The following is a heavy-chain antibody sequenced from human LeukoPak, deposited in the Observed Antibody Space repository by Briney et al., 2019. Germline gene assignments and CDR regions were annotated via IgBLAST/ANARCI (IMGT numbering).Heavy chain of an antibody. J-gene: IGHJ4*02. Sequence: GGSLGLSCAASGFTFRDSWMHWVRQAPGKGLEWVANINQDGSHKYYVDSVEGRFIISRGTAKNSVHLQMNSLRAEDTAVYYCARDRGFTSCDYWGQGILVTVSS. V-gene: IGHV3-7*01. CDR2: INQDGSHK. CDR3: ARDRGFTSCDY. D-gene: IGHD5-12*01. CDR1: GFTFRDSW.